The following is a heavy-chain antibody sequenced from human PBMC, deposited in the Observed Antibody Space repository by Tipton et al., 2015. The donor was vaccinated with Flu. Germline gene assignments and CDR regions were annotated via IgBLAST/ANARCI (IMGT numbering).Heavy chain of an antibody. Sequence: TLSLTCSVSGDSIGYPYFWGWFRQAPGKGLEWIGNIHRSGNGYYNPSLKSRVTMSVDSPKNQFSLRLSSLTAADTAAYYCARHTGDSVRGVIDYWGQGTLVTVSS. CDR2: IHRSGNG. J-gene: IGHJ4*02. V-gene: IGHV4-38-2*01. CDR3: ARHTGDSVRGVIDY. CDR1: GDSIGYPYF. D-gene: IGHD3-10*02.